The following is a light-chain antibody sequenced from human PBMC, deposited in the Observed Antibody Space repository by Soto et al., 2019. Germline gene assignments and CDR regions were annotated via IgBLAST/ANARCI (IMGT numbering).Light chain of an antibody. CDR1: QSLVYSDGNTY. J-gene: IGKJ5*01. CDR3: MQGTHWPIT. V-gene: IGKV2-30*01. CDR2: KAS. Sequence: DVVMTQSPLSLPVTLGQPASISCRSCQSLVYSDGNTYLNWFQQRPGQSPRRLIYKASNRDSGVPDRFSGSGSGTDFTLKISRVEAEDVGVYYCMQGTHWPITCGQGTRLDIK.